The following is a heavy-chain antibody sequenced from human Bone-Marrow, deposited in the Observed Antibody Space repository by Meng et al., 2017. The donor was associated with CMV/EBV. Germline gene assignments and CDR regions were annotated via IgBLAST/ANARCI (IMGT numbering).Heavy chain of an antibody. J-gene: IGHJ4*02. Sequence: GGALRLSCAASGFSASSNYMSWVRQAPGKGLEWVSIIYSGGGTDYADSVKGRFTISGDDSKNTLYLQMNSLKTEDTAVYYCTTVVEAHFWSGLYYFDYWGQGTLVTVSS. CDR2: IYSGGGT. V-gene: IGHV3-53*01. CDR1: GFSASSNY. D-gene: IGHD3-3*02. CDR3: TTVVEAHFWSGLYYFDY.